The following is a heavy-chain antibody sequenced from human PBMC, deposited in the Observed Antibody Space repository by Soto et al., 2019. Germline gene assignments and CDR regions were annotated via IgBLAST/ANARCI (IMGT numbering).Heavy chain of an antibody. Sequence: SLRLSCAASGFTFSSYSMSWVRQAPGKGLEWVSAISGSGGSTYYADSVKGRFTISRDNSKNTLYLQMNSLRAEDTAVYYCAKDQYGVITSFDYWGQGTLVTVSS. CDR1: GFTFSSYS. D-gene: IGHD4-17*01. CDR2: ISGSGGST. J-gene: IGHJ4*02. CDR3: AKDQYGVITSFDY. V-gene: IGHV3-23*01.